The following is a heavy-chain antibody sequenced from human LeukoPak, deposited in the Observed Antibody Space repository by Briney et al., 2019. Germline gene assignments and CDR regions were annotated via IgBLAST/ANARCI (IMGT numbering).Heavy chain of an antibody. CDR3: ARDGPSIAADFDC. J-gene: IGHJ4*02. D-gene: IGHD6-6*01. Sequence: PGGSLRLSCAASGVPFSSYSMNWVRQGPGQGLESLSSIRSSSSYIYYADSLKGRFTISRDNAKNSLYLQMNSLRAEDSAVYYCARDGPSIAADFDCWGQGTLVTVSS. V-gene: IGHV3-21*01. CDR2: IRSSSSYI. CDR1: GVPFSSYS.